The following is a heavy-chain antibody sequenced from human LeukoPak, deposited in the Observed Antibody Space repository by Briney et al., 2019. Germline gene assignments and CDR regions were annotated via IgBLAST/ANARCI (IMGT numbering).Heavy chain of an antibody. V-gene: IGHV3-48*01. Sequence: GGSLRLSCAASGFTFSSYEMNWVRQAPGKGLEWVSYISSFSGTINYADSVKGRFTISRDNAKNSLYLQMNSLRAEDTAVYYCARDQGGVGYWGQGTLVTVSS. CDR1: GFTFSSYE. CDR3: ARDQGGVGY. CDR2: ISSFSGTI. D-gene: IGHD3-16*01. J-gene: IGHJ4*02.